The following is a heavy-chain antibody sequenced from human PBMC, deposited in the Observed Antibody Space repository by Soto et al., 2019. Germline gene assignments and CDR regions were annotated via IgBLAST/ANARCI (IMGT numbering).Heavy chain of an antibody. V-gene: IGHV1-69*01. CDR3: ARGGSNYYYDGMDV. J-gene: IGHJ6*02. Sequence: QVQLVQSGAEVKKPGSSVKVSCKASGGTFSSYAISWVRQAPGQGLEWMGGIIPIFGTANYAQKFQGRVTITADESTSTAHMELSSLRSEDTAVYYCARGGSNYYYDGMDVWGQGTTVTVSS. D-gene: IGHD3-16*01. CDR2: IIPIFGTA. CDR1: GGTFSSYA.